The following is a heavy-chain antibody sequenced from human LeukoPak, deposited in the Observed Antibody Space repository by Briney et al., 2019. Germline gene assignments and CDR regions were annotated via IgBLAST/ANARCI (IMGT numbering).Heavy chain of an antibody. J-gene: IGHJ6*02. D-gene: IGHD1-26*01. CDR1: GGSISSSSYY. V-gene: IGHV4-39*01. CDR3: ARVEPYSYYFGMDV. Sequence: PETLSLTCTVSGGSISSSSYYWGWIRQPPGKGLEWIGSIYYSGSTNYNPSLKSRVSISVDRSKSQFSLHLSSVTAADTAVYFCARVEPYSYYFGMDVWGRGTTVTVSS. CDR2: IYYSGST.